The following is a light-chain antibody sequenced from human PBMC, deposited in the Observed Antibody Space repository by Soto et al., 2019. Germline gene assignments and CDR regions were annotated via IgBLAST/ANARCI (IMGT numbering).Light chain of an antibody. CDR3: ISYTARQSYI. V-gene: IGLV2-14*03. CDR1: SSDIGSYNH. J-gene: IGLJ1*01. CDR2: AVS. Sequence: QSALTQPASVSGSPGQSITISCSGTSSDIGSYNHVAWYQQFPGKSPKLMIYAVSDRPSGVSDRFSGSKSGITASLTISGLQTEDEADYYCISYTARQSYIFGPATQVTVL.